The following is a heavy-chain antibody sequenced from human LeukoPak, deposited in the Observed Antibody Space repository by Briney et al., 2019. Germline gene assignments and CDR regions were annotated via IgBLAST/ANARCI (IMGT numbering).Heavy chain of an antibody. CDR3: ARVVEGSRGWPIFDY. CDR2: IYYSGST. CDR1: GGSISSHY. V-gene: IGHV4-59*11. J-gene: IGHJ4*02. D-gene: IGHD6-19*01. Sequence: SETLSLTCTVSGGSISSHYWSWIRQPPGKGLEWIGYIYYSGSTNYNPSLKSRVTISVDTSKNQFSLKLSSVTAADTAVYYCARVVEGSRGWPIFDYWGQGTLVTVSS.